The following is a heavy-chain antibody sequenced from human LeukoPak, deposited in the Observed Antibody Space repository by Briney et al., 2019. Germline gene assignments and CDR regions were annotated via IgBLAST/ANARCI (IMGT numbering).Heavy chain of an antibody. V-gene: IGHV3-30*03. CDR3: ARDCSSTSCYRHYYYYYYGMDV. CDR2: ISYDGSNK. CDR1: GFTFGSYG. Sequence: GRSLRLSCAASGFTFGSYGMHWVRQAPGKGLEWVAVISYDGSNKYYADSVKGRFTISRDNSKNTLYLQMNSLRAEDTAVYYCARDCSSTSCYRHYYYYYYGMDVWGQGTTVTVSS. D-gene: IGHD2-2*01. J-gene: IGHJ6*02.